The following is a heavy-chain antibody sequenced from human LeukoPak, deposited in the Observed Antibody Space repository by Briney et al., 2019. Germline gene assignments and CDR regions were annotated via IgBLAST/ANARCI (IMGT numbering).Heavy chain of an antibody. CDR1: GFTFSSYA. D-gene: IGHD3-3*01. CDR2: ISGSGGST. J-gene: IGHJ4*02. CDR3: AKTYDFWSGYYFDY. V-gene: IGHV3-23*01. Sequence: GGSLRLSCAASGFTFSSYAMSWVRQAPGKGLEWVSAISGSGGSTYYADSMKGRFTISRDNSKNTLYLQMNSLRAEDTAVYYCAKTYDFWSGYYFDYWAQGTLVTVSS.